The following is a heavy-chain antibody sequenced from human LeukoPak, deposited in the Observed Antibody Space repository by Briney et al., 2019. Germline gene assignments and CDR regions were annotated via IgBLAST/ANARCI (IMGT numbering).Heavy chain of an antibody. CDR2: INWNGDST. Sequence: GGSLRLSCAASGFTSDDYGMSWVRQAPGKGLEWVSGINWNGDSTGYADSVKGRFIISRDNAKNSLYLQMNSLRVEDTALYYCARESVTMVRGVKNYYYYMDVWGKGTTVTVSS. V-gene: IGHV3-20*04. J-gene: IGHJ6*03. D-gene: IGHD3-10*01. CDR3: ARESVTMVRGVKNYYYYMDV. CDR1: GFTSDDYG.